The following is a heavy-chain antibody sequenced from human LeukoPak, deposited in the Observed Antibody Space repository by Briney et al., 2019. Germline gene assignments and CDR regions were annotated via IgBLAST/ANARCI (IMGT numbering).Heavy chain of an antibody. CDR2: IYYSVST. CDR1: GGSISSYC. V-gene: IGHV4-59*01. J-gene: IGHJ3*02. D-gene: IGHD3-22*01. CDR3: ARVDTYYYDTKSAFDI. Sequence: SETLSLTYTVAGGSISSYCWSWIRQPPGKRLEWLGYIYYSVSTNYNPSLKSRVTISVDTSKNQFYLKLSSVTAADTAVYYCARVDTYYYDTKSAFDIWGQGTMVTVSS.